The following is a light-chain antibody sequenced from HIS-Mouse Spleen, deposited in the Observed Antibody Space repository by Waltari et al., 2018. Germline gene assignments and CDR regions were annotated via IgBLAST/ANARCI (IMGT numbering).Light chain of an antibody. CDR3: QAWDSSTVV. J-gene: IGLJ2*01. V-gene: IGLV3-1*01. Sequence: SYELTQPPSVSVSPGQTASITCSGAKLGDQYACWYQQKPGQSPVLVIDQDSKRPSGIPERFSGSNSGNTATLTISGTQAMDEADYYCQAWDSSTVVFGGGTKLTVL. CDR2: QDS. CDR1: KLGDQY.